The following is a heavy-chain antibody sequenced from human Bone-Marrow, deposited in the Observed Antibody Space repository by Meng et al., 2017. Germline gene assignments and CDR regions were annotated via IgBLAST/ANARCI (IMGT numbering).Heavy chain of an antibody. Sequence: VHLVQSGAEGRKPGSSVTASCKASGGTFSSYAISWVRQAPGQGLEWMGGIIPIFGTANYAQKFQGRVTITADESTSTAYMELSSLRSEDTAVYYCARGRYSGSYDYWGQGTLVTVSS. V-gene: IGHV1-69*01. CDR2: IIPIFGTA. CDR1: GGTFSSYA. D-gene: IGHD1-26*01. J-gene: IGHJ4*02. CDR3: ARGRYSGSYDY.